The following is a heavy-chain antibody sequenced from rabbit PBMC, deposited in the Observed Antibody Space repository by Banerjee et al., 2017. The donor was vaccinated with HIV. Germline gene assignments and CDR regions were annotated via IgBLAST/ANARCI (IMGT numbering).Heavy chain of an antibody. Sequence: QEQLEESGGDLVKPEGSLTLTCTASGSDISSNAMCWVRQAPGKGPEWIACINTSSGNTVYASWAKGRFTISKTSSTTVTLQMTSLTAADTATYLCARDLAGVIGWNFNLWGQGTLVTVS. D-gene: IGHD4-1*01. J-gene: IGHJ4*01. CDR1: GSDISSNA. V-gene: IGHV1S45*01. CDR3: ARDLAGVIGWNFNL. CDR2: INTSSGNT.